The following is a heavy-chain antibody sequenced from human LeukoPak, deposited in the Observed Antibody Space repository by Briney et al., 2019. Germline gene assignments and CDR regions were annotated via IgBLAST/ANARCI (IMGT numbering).Heavy chain of an antibody. V-gene: IGHV3-30*03. CDR3: ARDRGYCRGGRCYSNYFDL. CDR1: GFTFSSYG. Sequence: GRSLRLSCAASGFTFSSYGMHWVRQAPGEGLEWVAVISYDGSNKYYADSVKGRFTISRDNSKNTVYLQMNSLRAEDTAVYFCARDRGYCRGGRCYSNYFDLWGQGTLVTVSS. D-gene: IGHD2-15*01. J-gene: IGHJ4*02. CDR2: ISYDGSNK.